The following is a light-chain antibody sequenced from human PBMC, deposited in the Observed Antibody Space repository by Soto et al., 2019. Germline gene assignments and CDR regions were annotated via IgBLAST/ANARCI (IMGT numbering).Light chain of an antibody. CDR2: GAS. CDR3: LKYGSSPGWT. V-gene: IGKV3-20*01. Sequence: EIVMTQSPATLSVSPGERATLSCRASQSVSSNLAWYQQKPGQAPRLLIYGASTRATGIPDRFSGSGSGTDFTLTIGRLDPEDFAVYYCLKYGSSPGWTFGPGTKV. CDR1: QSVSSN. J-gene: IGKJ1*01.